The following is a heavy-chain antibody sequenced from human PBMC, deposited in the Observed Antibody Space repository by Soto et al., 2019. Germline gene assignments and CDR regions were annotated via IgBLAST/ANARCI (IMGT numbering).Heavy chain of an antibody. J-gene: IGHJ5*02. CDR2: ISGSGGSK. CDR1: GFTFSSYA. Sequence: EVPLLESGGGLVQPGGSLRLSCAASGFTFSSYAMSWVRQAPGKGLEWVSAISGSGGSKYYADSVKGRFTISRDNSKNTLYLQMNSLRAEDTAVYYCAKDRAGATFNWFDPWGQGTLVTVSS. D-gene: IGHD1-26*01. V-gene: IGHV3-23*01. CDR3: AKDRAGATFNWFDP.